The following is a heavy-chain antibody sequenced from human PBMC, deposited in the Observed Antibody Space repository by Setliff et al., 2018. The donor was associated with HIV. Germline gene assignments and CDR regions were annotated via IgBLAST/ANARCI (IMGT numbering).Heavy chain of an antibody. CDR1: GFSFSTHD. V-gene: IGHV3-48*03. D-gene: IGHD3-10*01. Sequence: PGGSLRLSCTASGFSFSTHDMNWVRQAPGKGLEWISYITSDSSVKYYADSVKGRFTISRDNAGRSLYLQMNSLKVEDTAVYYCTAGHYGPNPWGQGIPVTVSS. J-gene: IGHJ5*01. CDR2: ITSDSSVK. CDR3: TAGHYGPNP.